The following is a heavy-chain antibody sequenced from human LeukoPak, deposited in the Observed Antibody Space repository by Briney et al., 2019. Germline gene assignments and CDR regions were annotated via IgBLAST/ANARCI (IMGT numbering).Heavy chain of an antibody. CDR2: IYSGGST. V-gene: IGHV3-53*01. J-gene: IGHJ4*02. CDR3: AREVVVVGATGGGFDY. Sequence: GGSLRLSCVGSGFIFSDYYMSWVRQAPGKGLEWVSVIYSGGSTYYAESVKGRFTISRDNSKNTLYLQMNSLRAEDTAVYYCAREVVVVGATGGGFDYWGQGTLVTVSS. CDR1: GFIFSDYY. D-gene: IGHD1-26*01.